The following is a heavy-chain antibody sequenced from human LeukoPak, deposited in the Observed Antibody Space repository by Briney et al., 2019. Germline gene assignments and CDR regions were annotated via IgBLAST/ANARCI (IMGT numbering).Heavy chain of an antibody. CDR1: GFTFSGSA. J-gene: IGHJ3*01. Sequence: GGSLRLSCAASGFTFSGSAMHWVRQASGKGLEWVGRIGSNANSYATAYAAPVKGRFTISRDDSKNTAYLQMNSLRTDDTAVYYCTRFIDYCSGGSCYRALDFWGQGTMVTVSS. V-gene: IGHV3-73*01. D-gene: IGHD2-15*01. CDR3: TRFIDYCSGGSCYRALDF. CDR2: IGSNANSYAT.